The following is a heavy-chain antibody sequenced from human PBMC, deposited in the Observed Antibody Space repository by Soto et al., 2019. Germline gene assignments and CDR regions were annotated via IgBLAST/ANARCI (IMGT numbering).Heavy chain of an antibody. CDR1: GFTFRTYT. CDR3: ARDRGYDAHDYYYNAMDV. V-gene: IGHV3-21*01. D-gene: IGHD3-10*01. Sequence: EVQLVESGGGLVKPGGSLRLSCISSGFTFRTYTMNWVRQAPGKGLEWVSGIRGFSPYTFYAESVKGRFTISRDNAKNSLYLQMNSLRAEDTVGYYCARDRGYDAHDYYYNAMDVWGQGTTVTVSS. J-gene: IGHJ6*02. CDR2: IRGFSPYT.